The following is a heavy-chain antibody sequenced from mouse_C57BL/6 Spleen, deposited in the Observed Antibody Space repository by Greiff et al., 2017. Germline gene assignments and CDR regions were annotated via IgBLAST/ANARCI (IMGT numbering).Heavy chain of an antibody. Sequence: QVQLQQSGPELVKPGASVKISCKASGYSFTSYYIHWVKQRPGQGLEWIGWLYPGSGNTKYNEKFKGKATLTADTSSSTAYMQLSSLTSEDSAVYYCARNRGYFDVWGTGTTVTVSS. CDR2: LYPGSGNT. CDR1: GYSFTSYY. J-gene: IGHJ1*03. CDR3: ARNRGYFDV. V-gene: IGHV1-66*01.